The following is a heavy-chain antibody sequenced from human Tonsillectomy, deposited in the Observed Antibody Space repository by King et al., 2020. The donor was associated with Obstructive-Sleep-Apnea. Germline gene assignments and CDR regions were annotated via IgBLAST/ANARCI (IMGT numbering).Heavy chain of an antibody. CDR2: INHSGST. CDR1: GGSFSGYY. V-gene: IGHV4-34*01. Sequence: VQLQQWGAGLLKPSETLSLTCAVSGGSFSGYYWSWIRQPPGKGLEWIGEINHSGSTNYNPSLKSRVTISVDTSKNQFSLKLSSVTAADTAVYYCARGLDRRAYYYDSSGYYYWGQGTLVTVSS. CDR3: ARGLDRRAYYYDSSGYYY. J-gene: IGHJ4*02. D-gene: IGHD3-22*01.